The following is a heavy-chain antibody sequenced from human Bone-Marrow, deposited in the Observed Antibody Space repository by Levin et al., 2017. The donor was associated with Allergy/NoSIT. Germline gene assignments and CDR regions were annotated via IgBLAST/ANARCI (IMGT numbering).Heavy chain of an antibody. V-gene: IGHV4-39*01. CDR1: GDSISTSRYF. CDR3: ARNYYYDTSGGQYNWFDR. J-gene: IGHJ5*02. CDR2: VYSNGNT. D-gene: IGHD3-22*01. Sequence: PSETLSLTCNVSGDSISTSRYFWGWIRQPPGQGLEWIGSVYSNGNTYSKSSLKSRVAISIDTSKNQFSLKLKSVTAADTAVYFCARNYYYDTSGGQYNWFDRWGQGTLVTVSS.